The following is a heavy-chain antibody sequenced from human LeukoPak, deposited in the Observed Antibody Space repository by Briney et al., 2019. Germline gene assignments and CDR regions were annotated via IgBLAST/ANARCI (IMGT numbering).Heavy chain of an antibody. CDR1: DGSISSSSYY. J-gene: IGHJ4*02. Sequence: SETLSLTCTVSDGSISSSSYYWGWIRQPPGKGLEWIGSIYYSGSTYYNPSLKSRVTISVDTSKNQFSLKLSSVTAADTAVYYCARHIRVTAAAGKYYFDYWGQGTLVTVSS. V-gene: IGHV4-39*01. CDR2: IYYSGST. D-gene: IGHD6-13*01. CDR3: ARHIRVTAAAGKYYFDY.